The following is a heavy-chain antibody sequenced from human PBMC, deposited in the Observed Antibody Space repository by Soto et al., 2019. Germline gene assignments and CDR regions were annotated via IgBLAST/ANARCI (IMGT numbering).Heavy chain of an antibody. J-gene: IGHJ4*02. CDR3: ARVYSSSWLFDY. D-gene: IGHD6-13*01. CDR2: IYYSGST. Sequence: QVQLQESGPGLVKPSQTLSLTCTVSGGSISSGDYYWSWIRQPPGKGLEWIGYIYYSGSTYYNPSRKSRVTISVDTSKTQFSLKLSSVTAADTAVYYWARVYSSSWLFDYWGQGTLVTVSS. CDR1: GGSISSGDYY. V-gene: IGHV4-30-4*01.